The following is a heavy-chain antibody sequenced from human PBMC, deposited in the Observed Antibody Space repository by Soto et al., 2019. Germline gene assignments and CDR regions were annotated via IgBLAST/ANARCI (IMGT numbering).Heavy chain of an antibody. D-gene: IGHD2-2*03. CDR1: GYTLTELS. CDR3: ATDRGLGIVLVPAAIVSAFDI. J-gene: IGHJ3*02. Sequence: GASVKVSCKVSGYTLTELSMHWVRQAPGKGLEWMGGFDPEDGETIYAQKFQGRVTMTEDTSTDTAYMELSSLRSEDTAVYYCATDRGLGIVLVPAAIVSAFDIWGQGTMVTVSS. CDR2: FDPEDGET. V-gene: IGHV1-24*01.